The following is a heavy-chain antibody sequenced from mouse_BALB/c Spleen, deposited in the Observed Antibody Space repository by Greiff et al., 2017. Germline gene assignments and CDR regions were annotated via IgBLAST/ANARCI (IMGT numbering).Heavy chain of an antibody. J-gene: IGHJ3*01. CDR2: ISSGGGST. D-gene: IGHD1-1*02. CDR1: GFAFSSYD. CDR3: ARRGGPFAY. Sequence: EVQGVESGGGLVQPGGSRKLSCAASGFAFSSYDMSWVRQTPEKRLEWVAYISSGGGSTYYPDTVKGRFTISRDNAKNTLYLQMSSLKSEDTAMYYCARRGGPFAYWGQGTLVTVSA. V-gene: IGHV5-12-1*01.